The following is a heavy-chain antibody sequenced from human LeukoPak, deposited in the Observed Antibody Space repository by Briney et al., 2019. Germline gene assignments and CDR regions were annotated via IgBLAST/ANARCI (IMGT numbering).Heavy chain of an antibody. CDR3: ARSSDYSNYIIDY. J-gene: IGHJ4*02. V-gene: IGHV1-2*02. CDR1: GYTFTGYY. Sequence: GASVKVSCKASGYTFTGYYMHWVRQAPGQGLEWMGWINPNSGGINYAQKFQGRVTMTRDTSMSTAYVEVTRLTSDDTAVYFCARSSDYSNYIIDYWGQGTLVTVSS. D-gene: IGHD4-11*01. CDR2: INPNSGGI.